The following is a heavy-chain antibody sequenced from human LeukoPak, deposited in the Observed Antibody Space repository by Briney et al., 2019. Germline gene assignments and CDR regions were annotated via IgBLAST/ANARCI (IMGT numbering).Heavy chain of an antibody. J-gene: IGHJ6*02. CDR1: GFTFDDSA. CDR3: GKDIKVEAYVFNGMDV. V-gene: IGHV3-9*01. Sequence: GGSLRLSCAASGFTFDDSAMHWVRQAPGKGLEWVAGISWNSGSIDYADSVKGRLTISRDNAKNSLHLQMNSLRAEDTALYYCGKDIKVEAYVFNGMDVWGQGATVTVSS. D-gene: IGHD3-16*01. CDR2: ISWNSGSI.